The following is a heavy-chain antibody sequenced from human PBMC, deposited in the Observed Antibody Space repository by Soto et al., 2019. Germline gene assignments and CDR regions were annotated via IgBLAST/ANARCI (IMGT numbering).Heavy chain of an antibody. CDR1: GGTFSSYS. D-gene: IGHD1-26*01. J-gene: IGHJ4*02. CDR3: ARDGGRHSGGIDY. V-gene: IGHV1-69*01. Sequence: QVQLVQSGAEVKKPGSSVKVSCKASGGTFSSYSINWVRQAPGQGLEWMGEIIPIFGTANYAQKFQGIVTITADESTSTAYMELSSLRSEGTAVYYCARDGGRHSGGIDYWGQGTLVTVS. CDR2: IIPIFGTA.